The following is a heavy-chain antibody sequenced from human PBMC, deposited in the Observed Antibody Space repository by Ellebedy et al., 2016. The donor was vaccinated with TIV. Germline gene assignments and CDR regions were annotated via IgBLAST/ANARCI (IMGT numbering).Heavy chain of an antibody. D-gene: IGHD2-21*02. CDR3: AKRVVTGTGLDS. CDR1: GFTFSRDG. V-gene: IGHV3-30*19. CDR2: ISYDQSDK. J-gene: IGHJ4*02. Sequence: GESLKISCAASGFTFSRDGMHWVRQAPGKGLEWVAVISYDQSDKYYADSVKGRFTVSRDNSRNTMYLQMNSLRAEDTAVYFCAKRVVTGTGLDSWGQGTLVTVSS.